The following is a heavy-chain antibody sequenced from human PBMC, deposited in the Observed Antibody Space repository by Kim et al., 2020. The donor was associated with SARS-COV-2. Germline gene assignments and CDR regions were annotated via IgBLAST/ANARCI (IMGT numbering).Heavy chain of an antibody. V-gene: IGHV3-74*01. D-gene: IGHD1-26*01. CDR3: AREGGASAFDI. J-gene: IGHJ3*02. CDR1: GFTFSSYW. Sequence: GGSLRLSCAASGFTFSSYWMHWVRQAPGKGLVWVSRINSDGSSTSYADSVKGRFTISRDNAKNTLYLQMNSLRAEYTAVYYCAREGGASAFDIWGQGTMVTVSS. CDR2: INSDGSST.